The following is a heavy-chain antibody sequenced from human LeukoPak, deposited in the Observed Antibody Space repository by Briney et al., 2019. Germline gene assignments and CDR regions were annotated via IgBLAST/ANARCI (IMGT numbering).Heavy chain of an antibody. CDR2: IIPIFGTA. CDR1: GGTFSSYA. J-gene: IGHJ6*02. Sequence: SVKVSCKASGGTFSSYAISWVRQAPGQGLEWMGGIIPIFGTANYAQKFQGRVTITADESTSTAYMELRSLRSEDTAVYYCASLNSIPYYYYGMDVCGQGTTVTVSS. D-gene: IGHD4-23*01. CDR3: ASLNSIPYYYYGMDV. V-gene: IGHV1-69*13.